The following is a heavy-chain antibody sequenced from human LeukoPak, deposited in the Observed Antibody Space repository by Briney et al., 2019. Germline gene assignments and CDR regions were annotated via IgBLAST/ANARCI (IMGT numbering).Heavy chain of an antibody. CDR2: ISSSGSTM. J-gene: IGHJ3*02. CDR3: TREGVDVFDI. CDR1: GFTFSSYE. Sequence: GGSLRLSCAASGFTFSSYEMNWVRQAPGRGLEWVSYISSSGSTMYYADSVKGRFTISRDNTKNSLYLQMNSLRAEDTAVYYCTREGVDVFDIWGQGTMVTVSS. V-gene: IGHV3-48*03. D-gene: IGHD3-10*01.